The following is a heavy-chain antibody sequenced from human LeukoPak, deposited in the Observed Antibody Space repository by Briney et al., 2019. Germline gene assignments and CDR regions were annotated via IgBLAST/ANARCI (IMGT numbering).Heavy chain of an antibody. D-gene: IGHD4-17*01. CDR1: VASISSYY. Sequence: PSETLSLTCTVSVASISSYYWICIRQPPGKGLEWICYIYYSGSTNYNPSLKSRVTISVDTSKNQFSLKLSSVTAADTAVYYCARDTYGDYDASGFDYWGQGTLVTVSS. CDR3: ARDTYGDYDASGFDY. CDR2: IYYSGST. V-gene: IGHV4-59*01. J-gene: IGHJ4*02.